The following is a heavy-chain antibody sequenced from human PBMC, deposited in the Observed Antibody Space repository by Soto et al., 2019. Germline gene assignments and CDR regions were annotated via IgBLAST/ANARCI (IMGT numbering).Heavy chain of an antibody. CDR1: GYTLTELS. V-gene: IGHV1-24*01. CDR2: FDPEDGET. Sequence: GASVKVSCKVSGYTLTELSMHWVRQAPGKGLEWMGGFDPEDGETIYAQKFQGRVTMTEDTSTDTAYMELSSLRSEDTAVYYCATWVKGVIAILVAFDIWGQGTMVTVSS. D-gene: IGHD2-21*01. CDR3: ATWVKGVIAILVAFDI. J-gene: IGHJ3*02.